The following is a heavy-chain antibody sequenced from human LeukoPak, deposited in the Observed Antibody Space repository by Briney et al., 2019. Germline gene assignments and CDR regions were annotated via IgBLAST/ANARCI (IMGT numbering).Heavy chain of an antibody. CDR2: INTNTGNP. CDR1: GYTFSSNA. V-gene: IGHV7-4-1*02. CDR3: ARGRPWDGFGI. J-gene: IGHJ3*02. Sequence: ASVKVSCTASGYTFSSNALNWVRQAPGQGLQWMGWINTNTGNPTYAQGFTGRFVFSLDTSVSTAYLQISSLKAEDTAVYYCARGRPWDGFGIWGQGTMVTVSS.